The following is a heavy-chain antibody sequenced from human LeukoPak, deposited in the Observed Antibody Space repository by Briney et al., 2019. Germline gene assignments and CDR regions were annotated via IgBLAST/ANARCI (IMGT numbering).Heavy chain of an antibody. J-gene: IGHJ6*03. V-gene: IGHV1-18*01. CDR3: ARGGHCSGGSCYPEQYYYYYYMDV. Sequence: ASVKVSCKASGYTFTSYGISWVRQAPGQGLEWMGWISAYNGNTNYAQKLQGRVTMTTDTSTSTAYMELRSLRSDDTAVYYCARGGHCSGGSCYPEQYYYYYYMDVWGKGTTVTVSS. D-gene: IGHD2-15*01. CDR1: GYTFTSYG. CDR2: ISAYNGNT.